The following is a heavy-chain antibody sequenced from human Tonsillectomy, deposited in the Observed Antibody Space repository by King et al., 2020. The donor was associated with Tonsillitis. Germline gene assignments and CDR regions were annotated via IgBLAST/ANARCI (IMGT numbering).Heavy chain of an antibody. V-gene: IGHV3-23*04. CDR1: GFTFSSYV. CDR3: AKAFDCSSTSCYTSGVFDY. D-gene: IGHD2-2*02. Sequence: EVQLVESRGGLVQPGGSLRLSCAASGFTFSSYVMSWVRQAPGKGLEWVSAISGSGGSTYYADSVKGRFTISRDNSKNTLYLQMNSLRAEDTAVYYCAKAFDCSSTSCYTSGVFDYWGQGTLVTVSS. CDR2: ISGSGGST. J-gene: IGHJ4*02.